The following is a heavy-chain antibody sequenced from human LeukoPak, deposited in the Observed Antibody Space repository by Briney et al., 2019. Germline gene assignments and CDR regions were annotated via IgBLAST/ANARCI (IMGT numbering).Heavy chain of an antibody. Sequence: SVKVSGKASGGTFSSYAISWGRQAPGQGLEWMGRIIPILGIANYAQKFQGRVTITADKSTSTAYMELSSLRSEDTAVYYCARAFGYYYDSSGNRFDYWGQGTLVTVSS. CDR2: IIPILGIA. D-gene: IGHD3-22*01. CDR3: ARAFGYYYDSSGNRFDY. V-gene: IGHV1-69*04. CDR1: GGTFSSYA. J-gene: IGHJ4*02.